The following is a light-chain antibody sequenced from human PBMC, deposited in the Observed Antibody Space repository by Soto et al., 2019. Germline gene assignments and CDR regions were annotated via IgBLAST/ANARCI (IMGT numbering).Light chain of an antibody. J-gene: IGLJ2*01. Sequence: QAVVTQEPSFSVSPGRTVTLTCGLSSGSVSTSYYPSWYQQTPGQAPRTLIYSTNTRSSGVPDRFSGSILGNKAALTITGAQADDESEYYCVLYMGSGISVFGGGTTLTVL. V-gene: IGLV8-61*01. CDR3: VLYMGSGISV. CDR2: STN. CDR1: SGSVSTSYY.